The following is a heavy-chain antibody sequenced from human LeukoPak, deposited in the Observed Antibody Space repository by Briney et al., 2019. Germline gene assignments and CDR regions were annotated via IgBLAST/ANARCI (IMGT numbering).Heavy chain of an antibody. D-gene: IGHD3-3*01. J-gene: IGHJ4*02. CDR2: INPNSGGT. CDR3: ARAEGLTYYDFWSGYTLFDY. CDR1: GYTFTGYY. Sequence: ASVKVSCKASGYTFTGYYIHWVRQAPGQGLEWMGRINPNSGGTNYAQKFQGRVTMTRDTSISTAYMELSRLRSDDTAVYYCARAEGLTYYDFWSGYTLFDYWGQGTLVTVSS. V-gene: IGHV1-2*06.